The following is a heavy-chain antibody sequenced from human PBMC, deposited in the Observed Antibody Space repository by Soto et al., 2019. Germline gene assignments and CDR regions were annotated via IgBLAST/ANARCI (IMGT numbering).Heavy chain of an antibody. J-gene: IGHJ5*02. CDR1: GFTFSDYY. CDR3: ARANLGAAAGGPSDTFDP. V-gene: IGHV3-11*05. D-gene: IGHD6-13*01. Sequence: GGSLRLSCAASGFTFSDYYMSWIRQAPGKGLEWVSYISSSSSYTNYADSVKGRFTISRDNAKNSLYLQMNSLRAEDTAVYYCARANLGAAAGGPSDTFDPWGQGTLVTVSS. CDR2: ISSSSSYT.